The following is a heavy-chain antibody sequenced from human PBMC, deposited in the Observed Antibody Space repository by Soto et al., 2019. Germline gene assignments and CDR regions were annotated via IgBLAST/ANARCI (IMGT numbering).Heavy chain of an antibody. CDR1: GFTFSIYA. D-gene: IGHD6-19*01. CDR3: ARAATPPNEAQWLLRHPYYFDY. Sequence: QVQLVESGGGVVQPGRSLRLSCAASGFTFSIYAMHWVRQAPGKGLEWVAVISYDGSNKYYADSVKGRFTISRDKSKNLLYLQMNSLTAEDTAVYYCARAATPPNEAQWLLRHPYYFDYWGQGTLVTVSS. J-gene: IGHJ4*02. CDR2: ISYDGSNK. V-gene: IGHV3-30-3*01.